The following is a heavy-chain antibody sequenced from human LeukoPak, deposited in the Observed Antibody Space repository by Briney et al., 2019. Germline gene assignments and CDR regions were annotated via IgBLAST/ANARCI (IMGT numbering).Heavy chain of an antibody. CDR1: GGSISSYY. V-gene: IGHV4-59*01. D-gene: IGHD3-22*01. Sequence: SETLSLTCTVSGGSISSYYWTWIRQPPGKGQEWIGYIYYSGSTNYNPSLKSRVTISVDSSKNQFSLKLSSVTAADTAVYYCARGGDSSGYYLEYNWFDPWGQGTLVTVSS. CDR2: IYYSGST. CDR3: ARGGDSSGYYLEYNWFDP. J-gene: IGHJ5*02.